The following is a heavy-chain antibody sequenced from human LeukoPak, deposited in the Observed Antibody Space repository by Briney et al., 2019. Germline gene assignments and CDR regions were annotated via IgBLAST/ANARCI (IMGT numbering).Heavy chain of an antibody. Sequence: ASVKVSCKASGYTFTSYGISWVRQAPGQGLEWMGWISAYNGNTNYAQKLQGRVTMTTDTSTSTAYMELRSLRADDMAIYYCAKDPRDGGYDSRFDPWGQGTLVTVSS. CDR3: AKDPRDGGYDSRFDP. CDR2: ISAYNGNT. D-gene: IGHD5-12*01. V-gene: IGHV1-18*03. J-gene: IGHJ5*02. CDR1: GYTFTSYG.